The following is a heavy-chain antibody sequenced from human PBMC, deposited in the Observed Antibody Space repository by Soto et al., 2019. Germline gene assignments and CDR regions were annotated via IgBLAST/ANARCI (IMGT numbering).Heavy chain of an antibody. CDR2: ISYDGSNK. CDR1: GFTFSSYA. V-gene: IGHV3-30-3*01. CDR3: ARDDSSGYYHTDNWFDP. D-gene: IGHD3-22*01. J-gene: IGHJ5*02. Sequence: LRLSCAASGFTFSSYAMHWVRQAPGKGLEWVAVISYDGSNKYYADSVKGRFTISRDNSKNTLYLQMNSLRAEDTAVYYCARDDSSGYYHTDNWFDPWGQGTLVTVS.